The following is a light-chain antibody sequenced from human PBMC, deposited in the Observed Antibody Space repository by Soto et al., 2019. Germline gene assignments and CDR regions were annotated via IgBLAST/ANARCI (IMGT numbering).Light chain of an antibody. CDR2: GAS. Sequence: EIVLTQSPCTLSWSPGERATLSCGASQSLSNNIYLAWYQQKPGQAPRLLIYGASTRATGVPARFSGSGYGTEFNLTISSLQSEDLEVYFCQQYNSWPRTFGQGTRLEIK. CDR1: QSLSNN. CDR3: QQYNSWPRT. V-gene: IGKV3-15*01. J-gene: IGKJ5*01.